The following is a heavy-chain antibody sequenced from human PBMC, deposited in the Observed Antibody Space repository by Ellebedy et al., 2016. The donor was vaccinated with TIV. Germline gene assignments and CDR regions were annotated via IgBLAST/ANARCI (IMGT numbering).Heavy chain of an antibody. CDR2: LNPNSGAT. D-gene: IGHD6-13*01. CDR3: TRERTPAPDTYYYRYDMDV. Sequence: ASVKVSXXASGYTFTGYYIHWVRQAPGQGLEWMGWLNPNSGATNYAQNFQGRVSMTRDTSISTGYMELSRLRSDDTAVYYCTRERTPAPDTYYYRYDMDVWGQGTTVTVSS. J-gene: IGHJ6*02. V-gene: IGHV1-2*02. CDR1: GYTFTGYY.